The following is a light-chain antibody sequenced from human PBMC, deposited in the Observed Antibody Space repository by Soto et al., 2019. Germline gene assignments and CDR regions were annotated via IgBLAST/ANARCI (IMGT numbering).Light chain of an antibody. CDR1: QDIRNA. V-gene: IGKV1-17*01. J-gene: IGKJ3*01. CDR2: GAS. CDR3: LQHNSYPYT. Sequence: DIQMTQSPSSLSASVGDRVTITCRASQDIRNALGWYQQKPGKAPKRLIYGASSLQSGVPSRFSGSRSRTEFTHTISSLPPEDFASYYCLQHNSYPYTFGPGTKVDIK.